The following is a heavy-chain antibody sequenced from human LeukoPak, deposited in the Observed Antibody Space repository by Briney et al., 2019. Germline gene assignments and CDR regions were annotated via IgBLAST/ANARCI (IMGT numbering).Heavy chain of an antibody. Sequence: ASVKVSCKASGYTFTSYDFNWVRQATGQGLEWMGWMNPNSGNTGYAQKFQGRVTMTRNTSISTAYMELSSLRSEDTAVYYCARGVRFLEWFGRGQRTIYYMDVWGKGTTVTVSS. CDR3: ARGVRFLEWFGRGQRTIYYMDV. CDR2: MNPNSGNT. CDR1: GYTFTSYD. V-gene: IGHV1-8*01. D-gene: IGHD3-3*01. J-gene: IGHJ6*03.